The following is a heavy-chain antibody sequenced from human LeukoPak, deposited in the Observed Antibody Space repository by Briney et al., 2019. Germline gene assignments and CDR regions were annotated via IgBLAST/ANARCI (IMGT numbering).Heavy chain of an antibody. CDR1: GGPLSGFH. J-gene: IGHJ6*03. D-gene: IGHD2-2*01. V-gene: IGHV4-34*01. Sequence: PSETLSLTCALYGGPLSGFHWTWLRQPPGRGLEWLGEITHSGNTNYNPSLKSRVTMSLDTSKTQFSLKLGSVTAADTAVYYCARGNFVVVPAANRAYSYMDVWGKGTTVTVSS. CDR3: ARGNFVVVPAANRAYSYMDV. CDR2: ITHSGNT.